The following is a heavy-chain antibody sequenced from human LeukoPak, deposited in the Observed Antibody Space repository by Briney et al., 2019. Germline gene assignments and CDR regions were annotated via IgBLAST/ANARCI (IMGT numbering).Heavy chain of an antibody. D-gene: IGHD3-22*01. J-gene: IGHJ4*02. Sequence: ASVKVSCKASGYTFTSYGISWVRQAPGQGLEWLGWISAYNGNTNYAQKLQGRVTMTTDTSTSTAYMELRSLRSDDTAVYYCARGLGTYYYDSSDYWGQGTLVTVSS. CDR3: ARGLGTYYYDSSDY. CDR1: GYTFTSYG. V-gene: IGHV1-18*01. CDR2: ISAYNGNT.